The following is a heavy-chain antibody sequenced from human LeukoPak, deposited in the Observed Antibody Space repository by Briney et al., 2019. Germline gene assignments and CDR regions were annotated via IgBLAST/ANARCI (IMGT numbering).Heavy chain of an antibody. CDR1: GLTFSSYD. V-gene: IGHV3-30*18. CDR2: ISYDGNNK. D-gene: IGHD1-1*01. J-gene: IGHJ4*02. CDR3: AKRNGF. Sequence: PGRSLRLSCAASGLTFSSYDMHWVRQAPGKGLEWVATISYDGNNKYYADSVKGRFTISRDNSKNTLYLQMNTLRVEDTAVYYCAKRNGFWGQGTLVTVSS.